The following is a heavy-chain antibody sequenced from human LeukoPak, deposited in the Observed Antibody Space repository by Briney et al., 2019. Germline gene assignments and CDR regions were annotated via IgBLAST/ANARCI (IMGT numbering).Heavy chain of an antibody. V-gene: IGHV3-7*01. CDR2: IKQDGSEK. Sequence: GESLRLSCAASGFTFNNYWMIWVRQAPGNWLEWVANIKQDGSEKYYVDSVMGRFTVPRDNAKNSLYLQMNGLRAEDTAVYYCARDNSGTYYLSAFDYWGQGTLVTVSS. CDR1: GFTFNNYW. CDR3: ARDNSGTYYLSAFDY. D-gene: IGHD1-26*01. J-gene: IGHJ4*02.